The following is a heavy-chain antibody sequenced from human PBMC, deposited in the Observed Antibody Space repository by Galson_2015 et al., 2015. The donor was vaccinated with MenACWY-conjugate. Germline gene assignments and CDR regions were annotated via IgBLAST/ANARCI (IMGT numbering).Heavy chain of an antibody. J-gene: IGHJ4*02. CDR3: ARWVAVKMIEY. CDR1: GASISTDY. D-gene: IGHD6-19*01. V-gene: IGHV4-59*01. Sequence: ETLSLACSVSGASISTDYWSWLRQPPGQGLEWIGYIHYSGSTRYNPSLKTRITMSLDTSENQFSLKLSSVTAADTAVYYCARWVAVKMIEYCGQGTLGTVSS. CDR2: IHYSGST.